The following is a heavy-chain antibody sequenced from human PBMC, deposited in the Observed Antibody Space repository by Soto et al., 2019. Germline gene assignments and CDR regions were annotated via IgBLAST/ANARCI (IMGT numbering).Heavy chain of an antibody. CDR1: GFTFTGCA. CDR3: ARSEGLFTNYFDF. J-gene: IGHJ4*02. Sequence: GSLRLSCAASGFTFTGCAMNWVRQAPGKGLEWVSTISGGGGSTYYADSVKGRFTISRDNSKNTLYLQMSSLRAEDTAVYYCARSEGLFTNYFDFWGQGTLVTASS. CDR2: ISGGGGST. D-gene: IGHD3-9*01. V-gene: IGHV3-23*01.